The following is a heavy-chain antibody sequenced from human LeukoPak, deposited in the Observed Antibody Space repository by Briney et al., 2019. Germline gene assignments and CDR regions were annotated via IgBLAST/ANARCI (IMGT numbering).Heavy chain of an antibody. CDR2: INTYTGHP. D-gene: IGHD5-18*01. J-gene: IGHJ4*02. CDR1: GYTFTSYA. V-gene: IGHV7-4-1*02. CDR3: AKDQITGRYTAMVTRAFYFDY. Sequence: GASVKVCCKASGYTFTSYAMNWVRPAPGQGLEWLGWINTYTGHPTYAQGFTGRFVFSLDTSVSTTYLQTNSMRAKDTTVYYCAKDQITGRYTAMVTRAFYFDYWGQGTLVTVSS.